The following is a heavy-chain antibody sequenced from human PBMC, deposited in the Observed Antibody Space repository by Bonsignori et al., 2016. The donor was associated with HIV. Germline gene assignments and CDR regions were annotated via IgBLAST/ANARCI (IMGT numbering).Heavy chain of an antibody. Sequence: GGSLRLSCAASGFTFSSYEMNWVRQAPGKGLEWVSYISSSGSTIYYADSVKGRFTISRDNAKKSLYLQMNSLRAEDTAVYYCARVPGGVTTMIVAVIDYYYMDVWGKGTTVTVSS. D-gene: IGHD3-22*01. CDR1: GFTFSSYE. J-gene: IGHJ6*03. CDR3: ARVPGGVTTMIVAVIDYYYMDV. CDR2: ISSSGSTI. V-gene: IGHV3-48*03.